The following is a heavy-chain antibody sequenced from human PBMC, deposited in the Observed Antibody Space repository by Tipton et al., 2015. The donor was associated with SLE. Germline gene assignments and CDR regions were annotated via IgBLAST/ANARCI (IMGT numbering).Heavy chain of an antibody. Sequence: QLVQSGAEVKKPGASVKVSCKASGYTFTSYGISWVRQAPGQGLEWMGWISAYNGNTNYAQKLQGRVTMTTDTSTSTAYMELRSPRSGGTAGYFRARSGTCSGGGRYSHYFSGMDVWGQGTTVTVSS. D-gene: IGHD2-8*02. CDR2: ISAYNGNT. CDR1: GYTFTSYG. CDR3: ARSGTCSGGGRYSHYFSGMDV. V-gene: IGHV1-18*01. J-gene: IGHJ6*02.